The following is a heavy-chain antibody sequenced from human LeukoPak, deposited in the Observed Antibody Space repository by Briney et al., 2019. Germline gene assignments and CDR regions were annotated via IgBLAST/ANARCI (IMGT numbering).Heavy chain of an antibody. CDR2: ISSSSSTI. Sequence: QAGGSLRLSCAASGFTFSSYSMNWVRQAPGKGLEWVSYISSSSSTIYYADSVKGRFTISRDNSKNTLYLQMNSLRAEDTAVYYCAKQPTPYYYDSSGYSNSWGQGTLVTVSS. D-gene: IGHD3-22*01. CDR1: GFTFSSYS. CDR3: AKQPTPYYYDSSGYSNS. V-gene: IGHV3-48*01. J-gene: IGHJ4*02.